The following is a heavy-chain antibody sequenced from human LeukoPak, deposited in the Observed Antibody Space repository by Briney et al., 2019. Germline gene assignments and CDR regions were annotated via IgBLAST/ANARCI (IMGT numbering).Heavy chain of an antibody. CDR3: AKSSSSWPGDWFDP. D-gene: IGHD6-13*01. Sequence: PGGSLRLPCVASGFTFSSYWMSWVRQAPGKGLEWVANIRQNGNDKFYVDSVKGRFTISRDNSKNTLYLQMNSLRAEDTAVYYCAKSSSSWPGDWFDPWGQGTLVTVSS. J-gene: IGHJ5*02. V-gene: IGHV3-7*01. CDR1: GFTFSSYW. CDR2: IRQNGNDK.